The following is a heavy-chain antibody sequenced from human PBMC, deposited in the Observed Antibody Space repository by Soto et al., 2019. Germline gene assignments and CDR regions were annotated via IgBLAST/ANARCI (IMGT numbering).Heavy chain of an antibody. CDR3: ASKGWEMHPPDYYFDY. J-gene: IGHJ4*02. V-gene: IGHV1-69*01. D-gene: IGHD1-26*01. CDR2: MNPNSGNTA. Sequence: MNPNSGNTANYAQKFQGRVTITADESTSTAYMELSSLRSEDTAVYYCASKGWEMHPPDYYFDYWGQGTLVTVSS.